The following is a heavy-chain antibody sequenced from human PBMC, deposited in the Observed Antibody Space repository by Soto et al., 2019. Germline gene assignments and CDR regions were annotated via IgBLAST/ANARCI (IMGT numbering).Heavy chain of an antibody. Sequence: GGSLRLSCAASGFTFSSYAMSWVRQAPGKGLEWVSSIIRSGGTTYYADSVKGRFTISRDTSENTLHLQMDSLRVEDTAVYYCARDDVLCDGGRCYGIPLDVWSKGTTVTVSS. CDR3: ARDDVLCDGGRCYGIPLDV. CDR1: GFTFSSYA. D-gene: IGHD2-15*01. CDR2: IIRSGGTT. V-gene: IGHV3-23*01. J-gene: IGHJ6*04.